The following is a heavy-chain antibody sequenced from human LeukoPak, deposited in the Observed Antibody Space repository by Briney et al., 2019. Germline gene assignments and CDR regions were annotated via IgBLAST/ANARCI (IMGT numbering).Heavy chain of an antibody. D-gene: IGHD7-27*01. Sequence: GGSLRLSCAASGFTFSNAWMSWVRQAPGKGLEWVAFVKPGGNSKYYPDSVRGRFTISKDNSKKMLYLQMESLRVEDTAVYYCAKDYNWGWDYWGQGSLV. CDR3: AKDYNWGWDY. CDR1: GFTFSNAW. CDR2: VKPGGNSK. J-gene: IGHJ4*02. V-gene: IGHV3-30*02.